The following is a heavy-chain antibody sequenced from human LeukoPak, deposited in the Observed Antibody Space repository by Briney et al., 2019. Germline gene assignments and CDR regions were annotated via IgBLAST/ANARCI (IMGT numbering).Heavy chain of an antibody. CDR3: ARAYDTSGNLDY. CDR1: GYTFTGYY. J-gene: IGHJ4*02. V-gene: IGHV1-2*02. D-gene: IGHD3-22*01. Sequence: GASVKVSCKASGYTFTGYYIHWVRQAPVQGLDWMGWINPNSGATYYAQNFQGRVTMTRDTSLSTAYMDLSRLRSDDTAVYYCARAYDTSGNLDYWGRGTLVTVSS. CDR2: INPNSGAT.